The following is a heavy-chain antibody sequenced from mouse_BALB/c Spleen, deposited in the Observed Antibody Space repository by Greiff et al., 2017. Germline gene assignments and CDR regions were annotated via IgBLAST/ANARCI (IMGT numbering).Heavy chain of an antibody. Sequence: VQLQQSGAELMKPGASVKISCKATGYTFSSYWIEWVKQRPGHGLEWIGEILPGSGSTNYNEKFKGKATFTADTSSNTAYMQLSSLTSEDSAVYYCARSRVRCGFAYWGQGTLVTVSA. CDR3: ARSRVRCGFAY. J-gene: IGHJ3*01. V-gene: IGHV1-9*01. CDR2: ILPGSGST. CDR1: GYTFSSYW. D-gene: IGHD2-14*01.